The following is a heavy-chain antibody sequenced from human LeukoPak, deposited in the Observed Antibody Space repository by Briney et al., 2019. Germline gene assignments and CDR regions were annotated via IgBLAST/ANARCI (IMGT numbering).Heavy chain of an antibody. Sequence: SETLSLTCAVSGGSFTNYYWTWIRQSPRKGLEWIGEINHTGNTKYNPSLNSRVTISLDASKNQFSLKLLSVTAAGTAMYYCANAALIPASGTRWFDPWGQGTLVTVSS. CDR2: INHTGNT. D-gene: IGHD6-13*01. V-gene: IGHV4-34*01. CDR3: ANAALIPASGTRWFDP. J-gene: IGHJ5*02. CDR1: GGSFTNYY.